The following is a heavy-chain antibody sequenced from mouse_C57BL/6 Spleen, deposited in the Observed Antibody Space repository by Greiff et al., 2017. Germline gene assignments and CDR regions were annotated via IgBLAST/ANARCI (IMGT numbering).Heavy chain of an antibody. CDR2: ISDGGSYT. V-gene: IGHV5-4*01. Sequence: EVMLVESGGGLVKPGGSLKLSCAASGFTFSSYAMSWVRQTPEKRLEWVATISDGGSYTYYPDNVKGRFTISRDNAKNNLYLQMSHLKSEDTAMYYCARETDYYGSSYGYYFDYWGQGTTLTVSS. D-gene: IGHD1-1*01. CDR3: ARETDYYGSSYGYYFDY. J-gene: IGHJ2*01. CDR1: GFTFSSYA.